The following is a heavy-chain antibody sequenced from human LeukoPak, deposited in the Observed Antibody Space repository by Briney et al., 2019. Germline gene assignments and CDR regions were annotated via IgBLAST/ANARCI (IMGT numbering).Heavy chain of an antibody. D-gene: IGHD1-26*01. CDR3: AKVERNGSYLPPSDY. Sequence: GGSLRLSCAASGFTFSSYAMSWVRQAPGKGLEWVSAISGSGGSTYYADSVKGRFTISRDNSKDTLYLQMNSLRAEDTAVYYCAKVERNGSYLPPSDYWGQGTLVTVSS. CDR1: GFTFSSYA. V-gene: IGHV3-23*01. J-gene: IGHJ4*02. CDR2: ISGSGGST.